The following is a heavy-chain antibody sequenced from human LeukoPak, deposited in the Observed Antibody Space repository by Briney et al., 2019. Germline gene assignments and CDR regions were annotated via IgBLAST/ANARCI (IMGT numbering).Heavy chain of an antibody. Sequence: SETLSLTCTVSGGSISSYYWNWIRQAPGKGLEWIGFIYSSGSTNSNPSLKSRVTMSVDTSKNQFSLKLRSVTDADTAVYHCARGGSSTWRIGYYFDFWGQGTLVTVSS. D-gene: IGHD6-13*01. J-gene: IGHJ4*02. CDR3: ARGGSSTWRIGYYFDF. V-gene: IGHV4-59*01. CDR1: GGSISSYY. CDR2: IYSSGST.